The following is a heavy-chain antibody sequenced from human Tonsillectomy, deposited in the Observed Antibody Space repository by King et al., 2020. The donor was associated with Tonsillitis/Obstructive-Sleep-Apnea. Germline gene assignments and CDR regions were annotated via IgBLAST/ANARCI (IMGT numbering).Heavy chain of an antibody. CDR3: ARGITGTTLNYYYGMDV. Sequence: VQLVESGGGVVQPGRSLRLSCAACGFTFGTYGMHWVRQAPGKGLEWVAVIWYDGSNKYYADSVKGRFTSSRDNSKNTLYLPMNSLSADDTAVYYCARGITGTTLNYYYGMDVWGQGTTVTVSS. J-gene: IGHJ6*02. CDR1: GFTFGTYG. V-gene: IGHV3-33*01. D-gene: IGHD1-7*01. CDR2: IWYDGSNK.